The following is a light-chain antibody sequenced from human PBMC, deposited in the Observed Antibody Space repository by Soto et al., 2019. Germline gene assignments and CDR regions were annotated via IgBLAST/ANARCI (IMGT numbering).Light chain of an antibody. CDR2: DAS. J-gene: IGKJ1*01. CDR1: QSVSSRS. V-gene: IGKV3-20*01. Sequence: EIVLTQSPGTLSLSPGERATLSCRASQSVSSRSLAWYQQKRGQAPRLLIHDASSRATGIPDRLRGSGSGTDFTITSSRLESEDFADYDFPQYGGSPRTFGQGPKVEVK. CDR3: PQYGGSPRT.